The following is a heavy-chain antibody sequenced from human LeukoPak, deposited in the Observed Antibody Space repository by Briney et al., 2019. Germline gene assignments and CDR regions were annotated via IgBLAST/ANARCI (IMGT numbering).Heavy chain of an antibody. CDR3: AQERPQTTSFDY. V-gene: IGHV3-23*01. J-gene: IGHJ4*02. Sequence: GGSLRLSCAASGFTFSTYPMNWVRQAPGKGLEWVSTISGSGANTYYADSVKGRFTISRDNSRNTLYLQMNSLRAEDTAIYYCAQERPQTTSFDYWGQGTLVTVSS. D-gene: IGHD2/OR15-2a*01. CDR1: GFTFSTYP. CDR2: ISGSGANT.